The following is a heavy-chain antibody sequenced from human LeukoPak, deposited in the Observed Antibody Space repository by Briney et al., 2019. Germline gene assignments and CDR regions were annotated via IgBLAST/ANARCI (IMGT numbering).Heavy chain of an antibody. CDR2: INPNSSGT. CDR3: ARPSSGSYSSDAFDI. CDR1: GYTFTGYY. Sequence: GASVKVSCKASGYTFTGYYMHWVRQAPGQGLEWMGWINPNSSGTNYAQKFQGRVTMTRDTSISTAYMELSRLRSDDTAVYYCARPSSGSYSSDAFDIWGQGTMVTVSS. V-gene: IGHV1-2*02. J-gene: IGHJ3*02. D-gene: IGHD1-26*01.